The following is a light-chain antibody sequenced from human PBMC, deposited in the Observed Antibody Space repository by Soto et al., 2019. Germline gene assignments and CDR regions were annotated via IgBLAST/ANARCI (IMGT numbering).Light chain of an antibody. CDR1: QSIRIY. CDR2: AAS. V-gene: IGKV1-39*01. Sequence: DIQMTQSPSSLSASVGDRVTITCRASQSIRIYLNWYQQKPGKAPELLIFAASSLQGGVPSRFSGSGSGTDFTLTISSLQPEDFATYYCQQSGDTPPWTFGQGTKVEIK. CDR3: QQSGDTPPWT. J-gene: IGKJ1*01.